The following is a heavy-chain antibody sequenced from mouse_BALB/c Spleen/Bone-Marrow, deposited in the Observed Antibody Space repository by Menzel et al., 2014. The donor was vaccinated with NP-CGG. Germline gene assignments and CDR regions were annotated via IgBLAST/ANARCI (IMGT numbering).Heavy chain of an antibody. J-gene: IGHJ4*01. V-gene: IGHV1S137*01. CDR3: ARGYSNNYAMDY. D-gene: IGHD2-5*01. Sequence: QVQLQQSGAELVRPGVSVKISCKGSGYTFTDYAMHWVKQSHAESLEWIGVINTYFGDISYNQKFKGKATIAVDKTSRTVYMELARLTAEDSAINYCARGYSNNYAMDYWGQGTSVTVSS. CDR2: INTYFGDI. CDR1: GYTFTDYA.